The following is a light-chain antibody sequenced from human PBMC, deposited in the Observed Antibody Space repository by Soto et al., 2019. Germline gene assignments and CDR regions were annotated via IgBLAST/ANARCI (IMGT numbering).Light chain of an antibody. CDR1: SSDVGGYNY. CDR2: EVS. J-gene: IGLJ1*01. V-gene: IGLV2-14*01. CDR3: SSYTSSGTDA. Sequence: QSVLTQPASVSGSPGQSITISCTGTSSDVGGYNYVSWYQQHPGKAPKVMIYEVSNRPSGVSNRFSGSKSGNSASLTISGLQAEDEADYYCSSYTSSGTDAFGTGTKVTVL.